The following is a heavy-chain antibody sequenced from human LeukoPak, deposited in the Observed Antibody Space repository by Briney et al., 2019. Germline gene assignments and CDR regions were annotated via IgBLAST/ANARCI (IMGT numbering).Heavy chain of an antibody. J-gene: IGHJ4*02. D-gene: IGHD4-17*01. CDR3: ATIYGAYSDFDT. CDR1: GASTSHFY. Sequence: SETLSLTCTVSGASTSHFYWNWIRQPPGKGLEWIGYMHNSGNSKHSPSLKSRVTISIDTSKNQFSLQLTSVTAADSAVYYCATIYGAYSDFDTWGQGTLVTVSS. CDR2: MHNSGNS. V-gene: IGHV4-59*12.